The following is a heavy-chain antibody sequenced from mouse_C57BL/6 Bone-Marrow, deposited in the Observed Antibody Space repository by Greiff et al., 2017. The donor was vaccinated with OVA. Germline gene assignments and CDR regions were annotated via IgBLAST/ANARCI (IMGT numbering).Heavy chain of an antibody. D-gene: IGHD1-1*01. CDR3: ARSTYYCGAWFAC. V-gene: IGHV8-8*01. Sequence: ESGPGILQPSQTLSLTCSFSGFSMSTFGMGVGWIRQPPGMGLEWLAHIWWDDAKYYNPALKSGLTISKDTSKNQVFLKIANVDTADTATYYCARSTYYCGAWFACWGQGTLVTVSA. CDR1: GFSMSTFGMG. J-gene: IGHJ3*01. CDR2: IWWDDAK.